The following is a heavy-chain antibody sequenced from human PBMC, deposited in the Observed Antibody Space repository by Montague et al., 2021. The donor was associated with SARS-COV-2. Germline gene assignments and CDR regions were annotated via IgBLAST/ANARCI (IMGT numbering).Heavy chain of an antibody. Sequence: SLRLSCAASGFTFSNYAMSWVRQAPGQGLECVSVIYSDSSYTHYADSVKGRFAISRGNSKNTLYLQMNSLRAEDTAVYYCAKCDGWLQLITFDYWGQGTLVTVSS. CDR1: GFTFSNYA. CDR2: IYSDSSYT. J-gene: IGHJ4*02. D-gene: IGHD5-24*01. V-gene: IGHV3-23*03. CDR3: AKCDGWLQLITFDY.